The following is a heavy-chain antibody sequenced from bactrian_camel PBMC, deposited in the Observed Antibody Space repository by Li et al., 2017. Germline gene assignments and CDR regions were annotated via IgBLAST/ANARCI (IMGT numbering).Heavy chain of an antibody. D-gene: IGHD1*01. J-gene: IGHJ4*01. V-gene: IGHV3S40*01. CDR2: INSGGYST. CDR3: AAATRLTWRPLVESEYNY. Sequence: DVQLVESGGGLVQPGGSLRLSCAASGFTFSNYDIDWVRQAPGKGLEWVSTINSGGYSTYYADSVKGRFTISIDTAKNTLFLQMGSLDPEDTAMYYCAAATRLTWRPLVESEYNYWGQGTQVTVS. CDR1: GFTFSNYD.